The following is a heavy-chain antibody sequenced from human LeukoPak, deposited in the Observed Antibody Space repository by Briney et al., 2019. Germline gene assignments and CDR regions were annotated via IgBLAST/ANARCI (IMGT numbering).Heavy chain of an antibody. CDR1: GYTFTSYY. Sequence: GASVKVSCKASGYTFTSYYMHWVRQAPGQGLEWMGIINPSGGSTSYAQKFQGRVTMTRDTSTSTVYMELSSLRSEDTAVYYCASLCSSTGCRSGFDYWGQGTLVTVSS. V-gene: IGHV1-46*01. CDR3: ASLCSSTGCRSGFDY. D-gene: IGHD2-2*01. CDR2: INPSGGST. J-gene: IGHJ4*02.